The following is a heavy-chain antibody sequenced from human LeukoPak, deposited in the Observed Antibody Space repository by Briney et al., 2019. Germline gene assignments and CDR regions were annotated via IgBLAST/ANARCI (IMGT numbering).Heavy chain of an antibody. CDR1: GGSISSYY. CDR3: ARVHSPIRRFLEWSLGSYYYYGMDV. Sequence: SETLSLTCTVSGGSISSYYWSWIRQPPGKGLEWIAYIYYSGSTNYNPSLKSRVTISVDTSKNQFSLKLSSVTAADTAVYYCARVHSPIRRFLEWSLGSYYYYGMDVWGQGTTVTVSS. D-gene: IGHD3-3*01. J-gene: IGHJ6*02. V-gene: IGHV4-59*01. CDR2: IYYSGST.